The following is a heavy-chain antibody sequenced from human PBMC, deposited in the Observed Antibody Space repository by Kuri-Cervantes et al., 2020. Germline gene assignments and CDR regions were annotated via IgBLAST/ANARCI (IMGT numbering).Heavy chain of an antibody. CDR3: ARANRGLNFDY. CDR1: GGSISSGGYY. Sequence: SCTVPGGSISSGGYYWSWIRQHPGKGLEWIGYIYYSGSTYYNPSLKSRVTISVDTSKNQFSLKLSSVTAADTAVYYCARANRGLNFDYWGQGTLVTVSS. J-gene: IGHJ4*02. D-gene: IGHD3/OR15-3a*01. CDR2: IYYSGST. V-gene: IGHV4-31*02.